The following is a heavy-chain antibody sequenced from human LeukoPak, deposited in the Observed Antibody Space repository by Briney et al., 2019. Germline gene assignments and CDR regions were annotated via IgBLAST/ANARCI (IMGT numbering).Heavy chain of an antibody. CDR3: ARQSRGIAVAGLDC. J-gene: IGHJ4*02. D-gene: IGHD6-19*01. CDR1: GGSISSYY. CDR2: IYYNGST. Sequence: SETLSLTCTVSGGSISSYYWTWIRQPPEKGLEWIGYIYYNGSTNYNASLKSRVTISVDSSKNQFSLKLSSVTAADTAVYYCARQSRGIAVAGLDCWGQGTLVTVSS. V-gene: IGHV4-59*08.